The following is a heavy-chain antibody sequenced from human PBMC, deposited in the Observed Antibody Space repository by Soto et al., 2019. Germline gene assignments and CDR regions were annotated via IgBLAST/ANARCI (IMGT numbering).Heavy chain of an antibody. CDR2: IYPSDSTV. CDR1: GYSFANYW. Sequence: GESLKISCKGSGYSFANYWIVWVCQMPGKGLEWMGIIYPSDSTVKYSPSVQGQVTMSVDKSISTAYLQWSSLKASDAAVYYCARGNVANYFEPWGQGTLVTVSS. CDR3: ARGNVANYFEP. V-gene: IGHV5-51*01. J-gene: IGHJ5*02. D-gene: IGHD1-7*01.